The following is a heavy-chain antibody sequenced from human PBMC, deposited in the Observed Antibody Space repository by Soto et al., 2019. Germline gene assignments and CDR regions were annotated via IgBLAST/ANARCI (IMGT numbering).Heavy chain of an antibody. J-gene: IGHJ6*02. V-gene: IGHV4-30-4*01. CDR1: GDSINNGDYY. D-gene: IGHD6-13*01. CDR3: ARAHRDLQQLVHYYYGMNL. Sequence: SETLSLTCTVSGDSINNGDYYWSWIRQPPGKGLEWIGHIHYTGSTYHNPSLRSRLAISLDTSKNQFSLKLSPVTAADTAVYYCARAHRDLQQLVHYYYGMNLCGQGTAVTVSS. CDR2: IHYTGST.